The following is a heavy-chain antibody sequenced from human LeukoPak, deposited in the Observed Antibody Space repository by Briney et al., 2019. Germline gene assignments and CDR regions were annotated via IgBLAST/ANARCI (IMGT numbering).Heavy chain of an antibody. Sequence: GGSLRLSCAASRFTLSSYAMSWVRQAPGKGLEWVSAISGSGGSTYYADSVKGRFTISRDNSKNTLYLQMNSLRAEDTAVYYCAKAALYYYDSSGYHYDYWGQGTLLTVSS. V-gene: IGHV3-23*01. J-gene: IGHJ4*02. CDR1: RFTLSSYA. CDR3: AKAALYYYDSSGYHYDY. D-gene: IGHD3-22*01. CDR2: ISGSGGST.